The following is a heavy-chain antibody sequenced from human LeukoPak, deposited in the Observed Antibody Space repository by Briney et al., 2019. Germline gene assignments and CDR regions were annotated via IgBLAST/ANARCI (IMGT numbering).Heavy chain of an antibody. CDR1: GGSFSVYS. CDR2: IKHSGST. J-gene: IGHJ5*02. V-gene: IGHV4-34*01. Sequence: PETLSLTCAVYGGSFSVYSWSWVCPPPEKGMGWIGEIKHSGSTTYNPSLTRRVTISVETPKKQSSLKLSSVTAADTAVYYCARGPVGAPHIGVAGTLYNWCDPGGRRTRVTVSS. D-gene: IGHD6-19*01. CDR3: ARGPVGAPHIGVAGTLYNWCDP.